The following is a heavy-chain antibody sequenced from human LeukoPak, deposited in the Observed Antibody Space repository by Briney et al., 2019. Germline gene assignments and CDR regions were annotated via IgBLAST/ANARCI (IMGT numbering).Heavy chain of an antibody. J-gene: IGHJ4*02. D-gene: IGHD1-26*01. CDR2: IYHSGST. CDR1: GGSISSSNW. CDR3: ARAPSIVGAYSYFDY. V-gene: IGHV4-4*02. Sequence: SETLSLTCAVSGGSISSSNWWSWVRQPPGKGLEWIGEIYHSGSTNYNPSLKSRVTMSVDTSKNQFSLKLSSVTAADTAVYYCARAPSIVGAYSYFDYWGQGTLVTVSS.